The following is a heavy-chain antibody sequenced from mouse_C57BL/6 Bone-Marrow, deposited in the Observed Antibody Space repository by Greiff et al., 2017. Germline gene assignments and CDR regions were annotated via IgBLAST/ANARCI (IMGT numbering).Heavy chain of an antibody. CDR1: GYTFTSYW. V-gene: IGHV1-69*01. Sequence: QVKLQQPGAELVMPGASVKLSCKASGYTFTSYWMHWVKQRPGQGLEWIGEIDTSDSYTNYNQKLKGQSTLTVDKSSSPAYMQLSSLTSEDAAVYYWARGDYYGSSYWYFDVWGTGTTVTVSS. J-gene: IGHJ1*03. CDR3: ARGDYYGSSYWYFDV. D-gene: IGHD1-1*01. CDR2: IDTSDSYT.